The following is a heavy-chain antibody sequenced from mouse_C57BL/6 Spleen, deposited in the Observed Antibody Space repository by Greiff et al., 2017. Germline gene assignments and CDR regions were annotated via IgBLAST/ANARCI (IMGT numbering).Heavy chain of an antibody. Sequence: VQLQQPGAELVKPGASVKLSCKASGYTFTSYWMQWVKQRPGQGLEWIGEIDPSDSYTNYNQKFQGKATLTVDTSSTTAYMQLSSLTSEDSAVYYCARCLVLTGKKYFDVWGTGTTVTVSS. CDR1: GYTFTSYW. V-gene: IGHV1-50*01. CDR3: ARCLVLTGKKYFDV. CDR2: IDPSDSYT. D-gene: IGHD4-1*01. J-gene: IGHJ1*03.